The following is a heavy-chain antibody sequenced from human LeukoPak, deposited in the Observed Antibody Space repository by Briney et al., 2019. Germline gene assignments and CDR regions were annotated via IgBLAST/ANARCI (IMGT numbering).Heavy chain of an antibody. J-gene: IGHJ6*02. D-gene: IGHD1-26*01. CDR3: ARSRLGATFNYYGMDV. V-gene: IGHV1-2*06. CDR2: INPNSGGT. Sequence: ASVKVSCKDSGYTFTGYYMHWVRQAPGQGLEWMGRINPNSGGTNYAQKFQGRVTMTRDTSISTAYMELSRLRSDDTAVYYCARSRLGATFNYYGMDVWGQGTTVTVSS. CDR1: GYTFTGYY.